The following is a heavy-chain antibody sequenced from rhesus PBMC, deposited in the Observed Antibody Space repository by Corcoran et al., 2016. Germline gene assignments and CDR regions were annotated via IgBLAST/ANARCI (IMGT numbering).Heavy chain of an antibody. D-gene: IGHD1-1-1*01. CDR2: IYSSGST. Sequence: QVQLQESGPGLVKPSETLSLTCAVSGGSIRSNYWSGIRQAPGRGLEWIGYIYSSGSTYYNPSLKIRVTLSVDTSKNQFSLKLTSVTAADTAVYYCALRYEVWGPGVLVTVSS. V-gene: IGHV4S11*01. CDR1: GGSIRSNY. J-gene: IGHJ5-1*01. CDR3: ALRYEV.